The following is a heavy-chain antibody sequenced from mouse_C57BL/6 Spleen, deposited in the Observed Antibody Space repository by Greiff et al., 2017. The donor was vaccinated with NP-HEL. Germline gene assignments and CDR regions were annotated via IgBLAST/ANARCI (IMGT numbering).Heavy chain of an antibody. CDR1: GFTFSDYG. CDR3: DRDSNYLYGYFDV. CDR2: ISSGSSTI. J-gene: IGHJ1*03. Sequence: EVQLVESGGGLVKPGGSLKLSCAASGFTFSDYGMHWVRQAPEKGLEWVAYISSGSSTIYYADTVKGRFTITRDNAKNTLFLQMTSLRSEDTAMYYCDRDSNYLYGYFDVWGTGTTVTVSS. V-gene: IGHV5-17*01. D-gene: IGHD2-5*01.